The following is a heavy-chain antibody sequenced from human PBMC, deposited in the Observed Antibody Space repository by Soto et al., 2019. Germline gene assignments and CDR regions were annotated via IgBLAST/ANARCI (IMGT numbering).Heavy chain of an antibody. CDR3: AKDFGAIAAAGNDAFDI. CDR2: ISGSGGST. D-gene: IGHD6-13*01. V-gene: IGHV3-23*01. CDR1: GFTFSSYA. J-gene: IGHJ3*02. Sequence: EVQLLESGGGLVQPGGSLRLSCAASGFTFSSYAMSWVRQAPGKGLEWVSAISGSGGSTYYADSVKGRFTISRDNSKNTLYLQMNSLRAEDTAVYYCAKDFGAIAAAGNDAFDIWGQGTMVTVSS.